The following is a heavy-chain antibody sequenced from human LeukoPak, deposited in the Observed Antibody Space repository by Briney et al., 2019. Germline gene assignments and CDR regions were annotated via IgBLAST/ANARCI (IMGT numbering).Heavy chain of an antibody. V-gene: IGHV4-4*07. CDR1: GGSINNNY. D-gene: IGHD3-16*01. CDR2: VYPTGKT. CDR3: ARGGTRDLLLDP. Sequence: PSETLSLTCSVSGGSINNNYWSWIRQSAGKGLEWIGRVYPTGKTHYNPSLLGRVTMSVDTSSSQVSLRLNSVTATDTAVYYCARGGTRDLLLDPWGQGTLGTVSS. J-gene: IGHJ5*02.